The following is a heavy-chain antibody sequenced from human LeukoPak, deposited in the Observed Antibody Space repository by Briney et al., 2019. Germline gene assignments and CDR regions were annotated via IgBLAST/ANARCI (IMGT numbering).Heavy chain of an antibody. J-gene: IGHJ4*02. CDR3: AKAGSIRFDY. Sequence: GGSLRLSCAASGFTFSSSAMSWVRQAPGKGLEWVSGISGSGGSIYYADSVKGRFTISRDNSKNTLYLQMNILRAEDTAVYYCAKAGSIRFDYWGQGTLVTVSS. CDR2: ISGSGGSI. D-gene: IGHD1-26*01. V-gene: IGHV3-23*01. CDR1: GFTFSSSA.